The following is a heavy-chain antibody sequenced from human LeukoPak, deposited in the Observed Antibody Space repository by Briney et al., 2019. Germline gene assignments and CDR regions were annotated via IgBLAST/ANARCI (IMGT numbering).Heavy chain of an antibody. V-gene: IGHV4-34*01. Sequence: SETLSLTCAVYGGSFSGYYWSWIRQPPGKGLEWIGEINHSGSTNYNPSLKSQVTISVDTSKNQFSLKLSSVTAADTAVYYCARGPRAYDLWSGYYDYYGMDVWGQGTTVTVSS. J-gene: IGHJ6*02. D-gene: IGHD3-3*01. CDR3: ARGPRAYDLWSGYYDYYGMDV. CDR2: INHSGST. CDR1: GGSFSGYY.